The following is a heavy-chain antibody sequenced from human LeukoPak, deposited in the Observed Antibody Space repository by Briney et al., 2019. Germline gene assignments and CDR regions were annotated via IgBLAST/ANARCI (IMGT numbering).Heavy chain of an antibody. D-gene: IGHD1-26*01. CDR3: ARGWEVLPVGWFDP. CDR2: IYHTGST. Sequence: SETLSLTCTVSGGSISSSNYYWGWIRQPPGKGLEWIGNIYHTGSTYYNPSLKSRLTISVDTSRNQFSLTLNSVTAADTAVYYCARGWEVLPVGWFDPWGQGTLVTVSS. CDR1: GGSISSSNYY. V-gene: IGHV4-39*07. J-gene: IGHJ5*02.